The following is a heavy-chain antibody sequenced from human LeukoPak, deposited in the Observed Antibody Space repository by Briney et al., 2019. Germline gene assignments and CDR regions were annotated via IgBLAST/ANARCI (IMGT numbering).Heavy chain of an antibody. Sequence: SETLSLTCAVSGYSISSGYYWGWIRQPPGKGLEWIGSIYHTGSTYHNPSLKSRVTISIDTSKNQFSLKVTSVTAADTAVYYCARDGGNGDNWFDPWGQGTLVTASS. D-gene: IGHD4-23*01. J-gene: IGHJ5*02. CDR1: GYSISSGYY. CDR3: ARDGGNGDNWFDP. CDR2: IYHTGST. V-gene: IGHV4-38-2*01.